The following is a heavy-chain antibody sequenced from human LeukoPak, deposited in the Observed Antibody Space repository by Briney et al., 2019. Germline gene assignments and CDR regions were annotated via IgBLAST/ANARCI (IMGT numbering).Heavy chain of an antibody. CDR3: AKRAPKEYYPMFDP. J-gene: IGHJ5*02. D-gene: IGHD3-10*01. Sequence: GGSLRLSRAASGFTFSSYGMHWVRQAPGKGLEWVAVISYDGSNKYYADSVKGRFTISRDNSKNTLYLQMNSLRAEDTAVYYCAKRAPKEYYPMFDPWGQGTLVTVSS. V-gene: IGHV3-30*18. CDR1: GFTFSSYG. CDR2: ISYDGSNK.